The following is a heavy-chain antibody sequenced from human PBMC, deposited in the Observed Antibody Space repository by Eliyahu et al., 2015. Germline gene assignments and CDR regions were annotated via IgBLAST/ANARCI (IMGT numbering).Heavy chain of an antibody. Sequence: QLQLQESGPGLVKPSETLSLTCTVSGXSXSSSSYYWGWXRQPPGKGLEWIGSIYYSGSTYYNPSLKSRVTISVDTSKNQFSLKLSSVTAADTAVYYCARGLGVGATPVDYWGQGTLVTVSS. D-gene: IGHD1-26*01. CDR3: ARGLGVGATPVDY. V-gene: IGHV4-39*07. CDR2: IYYSGST. CDR1: GXSXSSSSYY. J-gene: IGHJ4*02.